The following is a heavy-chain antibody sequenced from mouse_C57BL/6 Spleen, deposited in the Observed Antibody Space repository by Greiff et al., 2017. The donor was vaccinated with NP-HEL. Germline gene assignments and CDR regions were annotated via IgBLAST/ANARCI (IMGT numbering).Heavy chain of an antibody. D-gene: IGHD1-1*01. V-gene: IGHV1-18*01. Sequence: EVQLQQSGPELVKPGASVKIPCKASGYTFTDYNMDWVKQSHGKSLEWIGDINPNNGGTIYNQKFKGKATLTVDKSSSTANMELRSLTSEDTAVYYCARGYGSSFFAYWGQGTLVTVSA. CDR2: INPNNGGT. J-gene: IGHJ3*01. CDR1: GYTFTDYN. CDR3: ARGYGSSFFAY.